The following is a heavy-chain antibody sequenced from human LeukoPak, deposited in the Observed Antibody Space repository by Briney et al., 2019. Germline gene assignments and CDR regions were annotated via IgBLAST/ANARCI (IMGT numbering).Heavy chain of an antibody. V-gene: IGHV3-53*01. Sequence: PGGSLRLSCAASGFTVSSNYMSWVRQAPGKGLEWVSVIYSGGSTYDADSVKGRFTISRDNSKNTLYLQMNSLRAEDTAVYYCARCTTYYDFWSGPTLDYFDYWGQGTLVTVSS. J-gene: IGHJ4*02. CDR3: ARCTTYYDFWSGPTLDYFDY. CDR2: IYSGGST. D-gene: IGHD3-3*01. CDR1: GFTVSSNY.